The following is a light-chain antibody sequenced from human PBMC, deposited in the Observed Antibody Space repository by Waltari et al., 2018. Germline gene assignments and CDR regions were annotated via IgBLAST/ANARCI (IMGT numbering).Light chain of an antibody. CDR1: QSISSY. CDR2: DTT. Sequence: EIVFTQSPATLSLAPGERTTLACRASQSISSYLARYQQKPGQAPRLLIYDTTNRATGIPARFSGSGSGTDFTLTISSLEHEDFAVYYCQEHSGSITFGGGTKVEIK. J-gene: IGKJ4*01. V-gene: IGKV3-11*01. CDR3: QEHSGSIT.